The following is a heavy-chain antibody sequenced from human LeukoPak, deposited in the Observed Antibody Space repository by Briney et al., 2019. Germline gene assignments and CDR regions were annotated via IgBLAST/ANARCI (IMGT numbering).Heavy chain of an antibody. V-gene: IGHV3-9*01. CDR2: ISWNSGSI. J-gene: IGHJ3*02. CDR3: ARVGRGYYHYDAFDI. Sequence: PGGSLRLSCAASGFTFDDYAMHWVRQGPGKGLEWVSGISWNSGSIGYADSVKGRFTISRDNAKNSLYLQMNSLRAEDTALYYCARVGRGYYHYDAFDIWGQGTMVTVSS. D-gene: IGHD3-3*01. CDR1: GFTFDDYA.